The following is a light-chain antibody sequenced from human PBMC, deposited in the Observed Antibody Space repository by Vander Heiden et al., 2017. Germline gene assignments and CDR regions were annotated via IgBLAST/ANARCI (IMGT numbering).Light chain of an antibody. CDR1: SNNVDNQG. J-gene: IGLJ1*01. CDR3: SAWDSNIRAYV. CDR2: RNN. Sequence: QAALTQPPSMSRALGQTATLTCTGNSNNVDNQGAGWLQQHQGHPPKVLSYRNNNRASGISERFAASRSGNTASLTISGLQPEDEADYYCSAWDSNIRAYVFGPGTKVTVL. V-gene: IGLV10-54*04.